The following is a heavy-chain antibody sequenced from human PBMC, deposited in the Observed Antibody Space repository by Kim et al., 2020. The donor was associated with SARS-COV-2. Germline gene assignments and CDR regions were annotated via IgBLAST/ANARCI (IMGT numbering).Heavy chain of an antibody. V-gene: IGHV1-8*01. D-gene: IGHD6-13*01. Sequence: YAQKFQGRVTMTRNTSISTAYMELSSLRSDDTAVYYCARSIAAASHWFDPWGQGTQVTVSS. J-gene: IGHJ5*02. CDR3: ARSIAAASHWFDP.